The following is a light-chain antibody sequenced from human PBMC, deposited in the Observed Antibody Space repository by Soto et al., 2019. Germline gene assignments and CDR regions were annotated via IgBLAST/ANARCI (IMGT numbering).Light chain of an antibody. J-gene: IGLJ2*01. CDR3: SSYTSSSTLGHVV. Sequence: QSALTQPASVSGSPGQSITISCTGTSSDVGGYNYVSWYQQHPGKAPKLMIYDVSNRPSGVSNRFSGSKSANTASLTISGLQAEDEADYSCSSYTSSSTLGHVVFGGGTKLTVL. CDR2: DVS. V-gene: IGLV2-14*01. CDR1: SSDVGGYNY.